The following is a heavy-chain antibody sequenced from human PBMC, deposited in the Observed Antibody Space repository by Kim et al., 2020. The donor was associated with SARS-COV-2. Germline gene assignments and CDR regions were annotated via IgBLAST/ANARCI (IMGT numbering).Heavy chain of an antibody. CDR3: AREPARDGYNDY. CDR1: GYTFTSYA. D-gene: IGHD5-12*01. J-gene: IGHJ4*02. V-gene: IGHV1-3*01. Sequence: ASVKVSCKASGYTFTSYAMHWVRQAPGQRLEWMGWINAGNGNTKYSQKFQGRVTITRDTSASTAYMELSSLRSEDTAVYYCAREPARDGYNDYWGQGTLVTVSS. CDR2: INAGNGNT.